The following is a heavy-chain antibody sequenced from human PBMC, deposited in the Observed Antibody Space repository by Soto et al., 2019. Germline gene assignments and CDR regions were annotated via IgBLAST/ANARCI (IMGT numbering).Heavy chain of an antibody. J-gene: IGHJ4*02. V-gene: IGHV1-46*01. Sequence: ASVKVSCKESADTFTNNNLHWVRQSTRQGLEWMGRINPSDGSTMYAQKFQGRVTMTRDTTASTVFMDLSSLRSADSAIYYCAREFGEMVSHTYYKGFGFWGQGTLVTVSS. D-gene: IGHD3-22*01. CDR1: ADTFTNNN. CDR3: AREFGEMVSHTYYKGFGF. CDR2: INPSDGST.